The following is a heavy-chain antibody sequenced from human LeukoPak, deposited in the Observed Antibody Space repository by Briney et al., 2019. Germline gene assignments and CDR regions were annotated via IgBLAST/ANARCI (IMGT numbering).Heavy chain of an antibody. V-gene: IGHV3-23*01. CDR2: IGDAGGSK. J-gene: IGHJ5*02. Sequence: GGSLRLSCAASGFTFSTFAMSWVRQAPGKGLEWVSAIGDAGGSKYYADSVKGRFTISRDNSKSTLHLHMNSLRADDTALYYCARDGAARGYCSGGSCGPNWFDPWGQGTLVIVSS. CDR3: ARDGAARGYCSGGSCGPNWFDP. CDR1: GFTFSTFA. D-gene: IGHD2-15*01.